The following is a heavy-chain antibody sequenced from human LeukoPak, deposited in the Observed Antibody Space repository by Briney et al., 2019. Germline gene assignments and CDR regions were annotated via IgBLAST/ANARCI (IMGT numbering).Heavy chain of an antibody. V-gene: IGHV4-34*01. CDR3: ARNPLEWLLLLFGWFDP. Sequence: SETLSLTCAVYGGSFSDYYWSWIRQPPGKGLEWIGEINHSGSTNYTPSLKSRVTISVDTSKNEFSLKLSSVTAADTAVYYCARNPLEWLLLLFGWFDPWGQGTLVTVSS. CDR2: INHSGST. D-gene: IGHD3-3*01. J-gene: IGHJ5*02. CDR1: GGSFSDYY.